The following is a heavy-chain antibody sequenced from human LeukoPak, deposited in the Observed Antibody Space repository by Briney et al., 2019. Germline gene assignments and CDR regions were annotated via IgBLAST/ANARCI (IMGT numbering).Heavy chain of an antibody. Sequence: GGSLRLSCAASGFTFSSYAMSWVRQAPGKGLQWVSRINDGGGGTSYADSVKGRFTISRDNSKNTLYLQMDSLRPEDTALYHCAKEGCSATNCYINFWGQGTLVTVSS. CDR1: GFTFSSYA. CDR3: AKEGCSATNCYINF. J-gene: IGHJ4*02. V-gene: IGHV3-23*01. CDR2: INDGGGGT. D-gene: IGHD2-2*02.